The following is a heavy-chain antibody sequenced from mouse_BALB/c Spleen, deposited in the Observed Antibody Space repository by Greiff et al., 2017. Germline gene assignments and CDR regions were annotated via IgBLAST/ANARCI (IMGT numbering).Heavy chain of an antibody. J-gene: IGHJ3*01. CDR3: AMAYYGNSWFAY. V-gene: IGHV3-6*02. Sequence: EVKLQESGPGLVKPSQSLSLTCSVTGYSITSGYYWNWIRQFPGNKLEWMGYISYDGSNNYNPSLKNRISITRDTSKNQFFLKLNSVTTEDTATYYCAMAYYGNSWFAYWGQGTLVTVSA. CDR2: ISYDGSN. D-gene: IGHD2-10*01. CDR1: GYSITSGYY.